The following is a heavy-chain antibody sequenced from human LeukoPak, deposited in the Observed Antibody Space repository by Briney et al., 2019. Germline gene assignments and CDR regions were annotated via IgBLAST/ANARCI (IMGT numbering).Heavy chain of an antibody. CDR1: GYTFTGYY. J-gene: IGHJ4*02. Sequence: ASVKVSCKTSGYTFTGYYIHWVRQAPGQGLEWMGWINPNSGGTNYAQKFQGRVTMTRDTSISTAYMELSRLRSDDTAVYYCARVPGIAAAGPGEINYWGQGTLVTVSS. V-gene: IGHV1-2*02. D-gene: IGHD6-13*01. CDR3: ARVPGIAAAGPGEINY. CDR2: INPNSGGT.